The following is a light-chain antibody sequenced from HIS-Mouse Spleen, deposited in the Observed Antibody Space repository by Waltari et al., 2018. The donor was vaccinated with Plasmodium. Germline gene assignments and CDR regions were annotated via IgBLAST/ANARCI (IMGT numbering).Light chain of an antibody. J-gene: IGLJ3*02. CDR2: EDS. CDR1: ALPKKY. Sequence: SYELTQPPSVSVSPGQTARITCSGDALPKKYAYWYQQKSGQAPVLVIEEDSKRPSGIPVGFSGSSSGTMATWTSSGAQVEDEADYYCYSTDSSGNHRVFGGGTKLTVL. V-gene: IGLV3-10*01. CDR3: YSTDSSGNHRV.